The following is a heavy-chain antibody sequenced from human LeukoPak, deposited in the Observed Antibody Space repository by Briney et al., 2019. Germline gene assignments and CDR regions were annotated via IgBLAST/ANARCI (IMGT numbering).Heavy chain of an antibody. J-gene: IGHJ4*02. CDR1: GYTFTGYY. CDR2: IIPIFGKA. CDR3: ARGWLAETTVVTPYNY. Sequence: SVKVSCKASGYTFTGYYMHWVRQAPGQGLEWMGGIIPIFGKANYAQKFQDRVAITAVESMSTVYMELSSLRSEDTAVYYCARGWLAETTVVTPYNYWGQGTLVTVSS. V-gene: IGHV1-69*13. D-gene: IGHD4-23*01.